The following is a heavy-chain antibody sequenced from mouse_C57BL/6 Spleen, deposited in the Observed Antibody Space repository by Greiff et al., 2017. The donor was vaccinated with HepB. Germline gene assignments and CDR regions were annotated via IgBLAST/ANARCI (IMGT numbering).Heavy chain of an antibody. CDR2: IHPNSGST. CDR1: GYTFTSYW. Sequence: QVHVKQPGAELVKPGASVKLSCKASGYTFTSYWMHWVKQRPGQGLEWIGMIHPNSGSTNYNEKFKSKATLTVDKSSSTAYMQLSSLTSEDSAVYYCARGEGYYGSGGYFDVWGTGTTVTVSS. D-gene: IGHD1-1*01. J-gene: IGHJ1*03. CDR3: ARGEGYYGSGGYFDV. V-gene: IGHV1-64*01.